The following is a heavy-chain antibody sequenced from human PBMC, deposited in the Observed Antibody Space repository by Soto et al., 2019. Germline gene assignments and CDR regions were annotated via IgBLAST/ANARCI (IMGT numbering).Heavy chain of an antibody. Sequence: AGGSLRLSCAASGFTFSAYVMSWVRQAPGKGLEWVSSITSSSGGTYYADSVKGRFTVSRDNSKNTVYLQMNSLRDEDTAVYYCAKLTAAWGQGTLVTVSS. D-gene: IGHD6-13*01. CDR2: ITSSSGGT. CDR1: GFTFSAYV. J-gene: IGHJ4*02. V-gene: IGHV3-23*01. CDR3: AKLTAA.